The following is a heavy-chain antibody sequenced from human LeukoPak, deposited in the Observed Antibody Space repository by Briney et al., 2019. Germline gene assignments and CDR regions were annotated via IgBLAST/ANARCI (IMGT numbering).Heavy chain of an antibody. CDR2: ISGSGGST. V-gene: IGHV3-23*01. CDR1: GFTFSSYA. CDR3: ARPSIVGATRDGAFDI. D-gene: IGHD1-26*01. J-gene: IGHJ3*02. Sequence: PGGSLRLSCAASGFTFSSYAMSWVRQAPGKGLEWVSAISGSGGSTYYADSVKGRFTISRHNSKNMLYLQMNSLRAEDTAVYYCARPSIVGATRDGAFDIWGQGTMVTVSS.